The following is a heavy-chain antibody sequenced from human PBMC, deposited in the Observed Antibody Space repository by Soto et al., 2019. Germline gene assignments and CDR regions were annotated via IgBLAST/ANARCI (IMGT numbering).Heavy chain of an antibody. V-gene: IGHV3-33*01. CDR3: ARGGGFYDFWSGYYSYYYGMDV. J-gene: IGHJ6*02. D-gene: IGHD3-3*01. CDR2: IWYDGSNK. Sequence: QVQLVESGRGVVQPGRSLRLSCAASGFTFSSYGMHWVRQAPGKGLEWVAVIWYDGSNKYYADSVKGRFTISRDNSKNTLYLQMNSLRAEDTAVYYCARGGGFYDFWSGYYSYYYGMDVWGQGTTVTVSS. CDR1: GFTFSSYG.